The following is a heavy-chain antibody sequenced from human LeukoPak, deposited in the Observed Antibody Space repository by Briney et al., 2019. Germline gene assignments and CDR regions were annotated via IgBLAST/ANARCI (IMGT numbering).Heavy chain of an antibody. D-gene: IGHD2-2*01. J-gene: IGHJ4*02. CDR2: MHPGSGDT. CDR1: GFGFSGYN. Sequence: ASEKVSCKASGFGFSGYNIHWVRQAPGQGLEWMGWMHPGSGDTNYAQKFQGRITVTRDTATSTAYMELSRLRSDDTAVYYCARDGGLSGGYCSTSNCRSFDFWGQGTLVTVSS. CDR3: ARDGGLSGGYCSTSNCRSFDF. V-gene: IGHV1-2*02.